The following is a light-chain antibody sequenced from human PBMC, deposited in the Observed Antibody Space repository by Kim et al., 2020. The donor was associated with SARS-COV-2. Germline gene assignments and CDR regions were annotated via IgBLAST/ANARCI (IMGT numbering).Light chain of an antibody. V-gene: IGLV2-8*01. CDR1: SSDVGGYNY. CDR2: EVT. Sequence: SVTNSCTGTSSDVGGYNYVSWYQQHPGKAPNLLIYEVTKRPSGVPDRFSGSKSGNKASLTVSGLQAEDEADYYCSSYAGSNNFCVFGGGTKVTVL. CDR3: SSYAGSNNFCV. J-gene: IGLJ1*01.